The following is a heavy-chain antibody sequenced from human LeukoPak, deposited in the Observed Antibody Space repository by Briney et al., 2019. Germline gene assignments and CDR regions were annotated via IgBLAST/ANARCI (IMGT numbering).Heavy chain of an antibody. V-gene: IGHV1-46*01. Sequence: ASVKVSCKASGYTFTSYYMHWVRQAPGQGLEWMGIINPSGGSTSYAQKFQGRVTMTRDTSTSTFYMELSSLRSEDTAVYYCARGLSEAYDFWSGYYISWGQGTLVTVSS. CDR2: INPSGGST. CDR3: ARGLSEAYDFWSGYYIS. CDR1: GYTFTSYY. J-gene: IGHJ5*02. D-gene: IGHD3-3*01.